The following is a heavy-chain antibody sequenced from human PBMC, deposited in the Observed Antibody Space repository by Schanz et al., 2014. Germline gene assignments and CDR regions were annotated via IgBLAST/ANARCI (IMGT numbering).Heavy chain of an antibody. V-gene: IGHV3-11*01. J-gene: IGHJ6*03. Sequence: VKLLESGGGLVQPGGSLRLSCAASGFTFSDYYMSWIRQAPGKGLEWVSYISSSGSTIYYADSVKGRFTISRDNAKNSLYLQMNSRRAEDAAVYYYATVDSGYDSHLYYYYYDMDVWGKGTTVTVSS. CDR1: GFTFSDYY. CDR3: ATVDSGYDSHLYYYYYDMDV. D-gene: IGHD5-12*01. CDR2: ISSSGSTI.